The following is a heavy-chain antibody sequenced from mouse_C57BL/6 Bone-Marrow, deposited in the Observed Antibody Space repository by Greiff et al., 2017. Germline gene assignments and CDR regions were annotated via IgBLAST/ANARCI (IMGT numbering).Heavy chain of an antibody. CDR3: ARTLPFAY. D-gene: IGHD2-10*01. CDR2: IYPRSGNT. V-gene: IGHV1-81*01. CDR1: GYTFTSYG. J-gene: IGHJ3*01. Sequence: QVQLQQSGAELARPGASVKLSCKASGYTFTSYGISWVKQRTGQGLEWIGEIYPRSGNTYYNEKFKDKATLTADKSSSTAYMELRSLTSEDSAVYFCARTLPFAYWGQGTLVTVSA.